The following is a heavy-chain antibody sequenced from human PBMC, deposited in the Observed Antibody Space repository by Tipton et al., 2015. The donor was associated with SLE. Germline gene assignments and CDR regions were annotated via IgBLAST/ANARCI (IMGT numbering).Heavy chain of an antibody. D-gene: IGHD2-15*01. Sequence: GLVKPSETLSLTCSVYGGSFSGYYWSWIRQPPGKGLEWIGEINHSGSTNYNPSLKSRVTISVDTSKNQFSLKLSSVTAADTAVYFCARSACSGGSCAKSWYFDLWGRGTPVAVSS. V-gene: IGHV4-34*01. CDR1: GGSFSGYY. CDR2: INHSGST. CDR3: ARSACSGGSCAKSWYFDL. J-gene: IGHJ2*01.